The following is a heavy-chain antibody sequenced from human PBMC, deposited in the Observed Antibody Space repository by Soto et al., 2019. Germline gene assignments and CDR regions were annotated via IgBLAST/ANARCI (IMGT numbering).Heavy chain of an antibody. CDR2: VSSDGTNK. CDR3: ARDGAVVVTALLDF. D-gene: IGHD2-21*02. Sequence: VGSLRLSCAASGFIFSTNAMHWVRQAPGKGLEWVAVVSSDGTNKYYSDSVKGRFTISRDNSKNTLYLQMNGLRAEDTALYFCARDGAVVVTALLDFWGQGALVTVSS. V-gene: IGHV3-30-3*01. CDR1: GFIFSTNA. J-gene: IGHJ4*02.